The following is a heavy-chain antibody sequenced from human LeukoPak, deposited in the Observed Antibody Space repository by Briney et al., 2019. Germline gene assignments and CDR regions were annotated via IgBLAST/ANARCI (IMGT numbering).Heavy chain of an antibody. D-gene: IGHD2-15*01. CDR2: IRSKAYGGTT. V-gene: IGHV3-49*04. CDR3: AKDRGISCSGGSCLIY. Sequence: TGGPLRLSCTASGFTFGDYAMSWVRQAPGKGLEWVGFIRSKAYGGTTEYAASVKGRFTISRDDSKSIAYLQMNSLRAEDTAVYYCAKDRGISCSGGSCLIYWGQGTLVTVSS. J-gene: IGHJ4*02. CDR1: GFTFGDYA.